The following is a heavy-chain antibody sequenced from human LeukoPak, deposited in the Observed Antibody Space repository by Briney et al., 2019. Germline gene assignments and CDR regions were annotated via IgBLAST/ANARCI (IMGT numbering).Heavy chain of an antibody. J-gene: IGHJ5*02. CDR3: AKDGGPIVVVAATRFDP. CDR1: GFTFSSYA. V-gene: IGHV3-23*01. CDR2: ISGSGSST. Sequence: GGSLRLSCAASGFTFSSYAMSWVRQAPGKGLEWVSAISGSGSSTYYADSVKGRFTISRDNSKNTLYLQMNSLRAEDTAVYYCAKDGGPIVVVAATRFDPWGQGTLVTVSS. D-gene: IGHD2-15*01.